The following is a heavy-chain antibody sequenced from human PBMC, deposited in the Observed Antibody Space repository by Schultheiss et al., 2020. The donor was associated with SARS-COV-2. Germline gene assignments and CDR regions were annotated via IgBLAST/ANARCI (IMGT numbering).Heavy chain of an antibody. CDR1: GYTFTSYG. CDR3: ARGSRDIVVVTAMPFDY. CDR2: ISAYNGNT. D-gene: IGHD2-21*02. J-gene: IGHJ4*02. V-gene: IGHV1-18*01. Sequence: ASVKVSCKASGYTFTSYGISWVRQAPGQGLEWMGWISAYNGNTNYAQKLQGRVTMTTDTSTSTAYMELRSLRSDDTAVYYCARGSRDIVVVTAMPFDYWGQGTLVTVSS.